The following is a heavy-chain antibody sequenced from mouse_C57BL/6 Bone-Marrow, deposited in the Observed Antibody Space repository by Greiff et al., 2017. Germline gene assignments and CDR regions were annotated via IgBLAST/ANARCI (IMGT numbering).Heavy chain of an antibody. CDR2: IHPSDSDT. CDR1: GYTFTSYW. CDR3: AIEDHYGSSYYAMDY. J-gene: IGHJ4*01. Sequence: VQLQQPGAELVKPGASVKVSCKASGYTFTSYWMHWVKQRPGQGLEWIGRIHPSDSDTNYNQKFKGKATLTVDKSSSPAYMQLSSLTSEDSAVYYCAIEDHYGSSYYAMDYWGQGTSVTVSS. D-gene: IGHD1-1*01. V-gene: IGHV1-74*01.